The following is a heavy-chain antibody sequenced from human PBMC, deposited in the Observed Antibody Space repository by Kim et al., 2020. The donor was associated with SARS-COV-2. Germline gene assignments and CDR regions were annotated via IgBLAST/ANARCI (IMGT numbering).Heavy chain of an antibody. Sequence: YADSVQGRFTISRDNAKNSLYLQMNSLRAEDTALYYCAKDVRDYYYYGMDVWGQGTTVTVSS. V-gene: IGHV3-9*01. J-gene: IGHJ6*02. CDR3: AKDVRDYYYYGMDV.